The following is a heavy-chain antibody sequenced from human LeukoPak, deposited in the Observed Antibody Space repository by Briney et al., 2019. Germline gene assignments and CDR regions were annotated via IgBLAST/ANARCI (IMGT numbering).Heavy chain of an antibody. CDR3: ARSFYSGSPFDY. CDR1: GFTVSSNS. D-gene: IGHD1-26*01. V-gene: IGHV4-34*01. J-gene: IGHJ4*02. Sequence: GSLRLSCTVSGFTVSSNSMSWIRQPPGKGLEWIGEINHSGSTNYNPSLKSRVTISVDTSKNQFSLKLSSVTAADTAVYYCARSFYSGSPFDYWGQGTLVTVSS. CDR2: INHSGST.